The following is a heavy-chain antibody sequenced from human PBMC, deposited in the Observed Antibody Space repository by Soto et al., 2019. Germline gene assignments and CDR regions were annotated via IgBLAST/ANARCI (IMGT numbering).Heavy chain of an antibody. CDR2: ISSDGNNK. V-gene: IGHV3-30*18. D-gene: IGHD6-13*01. CDR3: ANYPGYSSSWYPEDAFDI. J-gene: IGHJ3*02. Sequence: GGSLRLSCAASGFTIKNYAMHWVRQAPGKGLEWVAVISSDGNNKYYADSVKGRFTISRDNSKNTLYLQMNSLRAEDTAVYYCANYPGYSSSWYPEDAFDIWGQGTMVTVSS. CDR1: GFTIKNYA.